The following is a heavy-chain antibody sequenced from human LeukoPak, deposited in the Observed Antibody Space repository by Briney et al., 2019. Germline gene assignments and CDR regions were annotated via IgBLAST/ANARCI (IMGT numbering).Heavy chain of an antibody. CDR2: INPNSGGT. CDR3: ARSTSDSSGWYGPYYYYMDV. CDR1: GYTFTVYY. D-gene: IGHD6-19*01. Sequence: GASVKVSCKASGYTFTVYYMHWVRQAPGQGLEWMGWINPNSGGTNYAQKFQGRVTMTRDTSISTAYMELSRLRSDDTAVYYCARSTSDSSGWYGPYYYYMDVWGKGTTVTVSS. V-gene: IGHV1-2*02. J-gene: IGHJ6*03.